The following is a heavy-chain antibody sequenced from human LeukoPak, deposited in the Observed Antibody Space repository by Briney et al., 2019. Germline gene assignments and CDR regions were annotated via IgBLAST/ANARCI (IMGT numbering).Heavy chain of an antibody. CDR2: TYYMSKWYN. J-gene: IGHJ6*02. CDR3: ARAISSNYYYHMDV. Sequence: SQAPSLTCAISGDSVSSNSATWNWIRQSPSRGLEWLGRTYYMSKWYNESAVSVKSRITINPDTSKNQFSMQLTSVTPEDTAVYYCARAISSNYYYHMDVWGQGTTVTVSS. V-gene: IGHV6-1*01. D-gene: IGHD5-24*01. CDR1: GDSVSSNSAT.